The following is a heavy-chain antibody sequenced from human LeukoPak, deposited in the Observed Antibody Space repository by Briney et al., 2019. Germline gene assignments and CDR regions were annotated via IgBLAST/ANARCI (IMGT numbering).Heavy chain of an antibody. V-gene: IGHV4-59*01. CDR2: IYYSGST. Sequence: SETLSLACTVSGGSISSYYWSWIRQPPGKGLEWIGYIYYSGSTNYNPSLKSRVTISVDTSKNQFSLKLSSVTAADTAVYYCASARAGIRWRDAFDIWGQGTMVTVSS. J-gene: IGHJ3*02. CDR3: ASARAGIRWRDAFDI. D-gene: IGHD4-23*01. CDR1: GGSISSYY.